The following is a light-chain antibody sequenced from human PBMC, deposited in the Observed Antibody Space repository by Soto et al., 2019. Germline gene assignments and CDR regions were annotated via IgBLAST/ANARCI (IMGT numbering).Light chain of an antibody. CDR2: DAS. V-gene: IGKV3-11*01. Sequence: TQSPSSLSASVGDRVTITCRASQSISSYLTWYQQKPGQAPRLLIYDASNRATGIPARFSGSGSGTDFTLTITSLEPEDFAVYYCHQRSDWPSTFGGGTKVEIK. CDR1: QSISSY. J-gene: IGKJ4*01. CDR3: HQRSDWPST.